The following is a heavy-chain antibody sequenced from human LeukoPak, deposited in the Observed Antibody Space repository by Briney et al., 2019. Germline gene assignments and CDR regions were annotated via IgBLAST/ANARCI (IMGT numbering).Heavy chain of an antibody. J-gene: IGHJ4*02. CDR2: ISSSGSTI. V-gene: IGHV3-48*03. D-gene: IGHD6-13*01. Sequence: GGSLRLSCAASGFTFSSYEMNWVRQAPGKGLEWVSYISSSGSTIYYADSVKGRFTISRDNAKNSLYLQMNSLRAEDTAVHYCARDSWPFDYWAREPWSPSPQ. CDR1: GFTFSSYE. CDR3: ARDSWPFDY.